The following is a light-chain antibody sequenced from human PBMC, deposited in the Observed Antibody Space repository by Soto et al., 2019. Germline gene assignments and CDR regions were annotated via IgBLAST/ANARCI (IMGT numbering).Light chain of an antibody. V-gene: IGKV1-9*01. CDR2: AAS. CDR1: HGINSH. J-gene: IGKJ4*01. CDR3: QWHDNYPLS. Sequence: DIQMTQSPSFLSASVGDRVTITFRASHGINSHLAWYQQKPGKAPKLLIYAASTLQGGVPSRFSGGGSGTEFTLTISSLQPEDFATYYCQWHDNYPLSFGGGTKVEIK.